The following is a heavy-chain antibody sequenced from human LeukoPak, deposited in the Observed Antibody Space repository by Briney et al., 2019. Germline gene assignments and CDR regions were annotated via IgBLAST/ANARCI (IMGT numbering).Heavy chain of an antibody. J-gene: IGHJ4*02. Sequence: SETLSLTCAVYGGSFSGYYWSWIRQPPGKGLEWIGEINHSGSTNYNPSLKSRVAISVDTSKNQFSLKLSSVTAADTAVYYCARGGGDIVVVPAAFDYFDYWGQGTLVTVSS. CDR1: GGSFSGYY. V-gene: IGHV4-34*01. CDR3: ARGGGDIVVVPAAFDYFDY. D-gene: IGHD2-2*01. CDR2: INHSGST.